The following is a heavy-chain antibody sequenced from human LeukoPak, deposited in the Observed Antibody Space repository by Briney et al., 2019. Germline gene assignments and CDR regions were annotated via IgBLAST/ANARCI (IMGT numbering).Heavy chain of an antibody. CDR2: ISGSGGNT. Sequence: PGGSLRLSCAASGFTFSSYNMNWVRQAPGKGLEWVSAISGSGGNTYYADSVKGRFTISKDNSKNTVYLQMNSLRADDTAVYYCARSNYYTVDVWGQGTAVTVSS. D-gene: IGHD1-26*01. CDR3: ARSNYYTVDV. V-gene: IGHV3-23*01. J-gene: IGHJ6*02. CDR1: GFTFSSYN.